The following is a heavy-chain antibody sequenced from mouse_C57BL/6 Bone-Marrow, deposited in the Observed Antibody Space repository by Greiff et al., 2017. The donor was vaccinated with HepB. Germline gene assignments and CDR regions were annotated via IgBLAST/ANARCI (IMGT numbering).Heavy chain of an antibody. Sequence: QVQLQQPGAELVKPGASVKLSCKASGYTFTSYWMHWVKQRPGQGLEWIGRIHPNSGSTNYNEKFKSKATLTVDKSSSTAYMQLSSLTSEDSAVYYCARPTGTDSSGPHYYAMDYWGQGTSVTASS. CDR2: IHPNSGST. J-gene: IGHJ4*01. V-gene: IGHV1-64*01. D-gene: IGHD3-2*02. CDR1: GYTFTSYW. CDR3: ARPTGTDSSGPHYYAMDY.